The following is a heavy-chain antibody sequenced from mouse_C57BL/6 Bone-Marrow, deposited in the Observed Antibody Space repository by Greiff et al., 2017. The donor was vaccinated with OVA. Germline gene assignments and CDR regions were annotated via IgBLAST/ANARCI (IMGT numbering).Heavy chain of an antibody. CDR1: GFTFSDYG. V-gene: IGHV5-17*01. CDR3: ARGAVHYAMDY. CDR2: ISSGSSTI. J-gene: IGHJ4*01. Sequence: VQLKQSGGGLVKPGGSLKLSCAASGFTFSDYGMHWVRQAPEKGLEWVAYISSGSSTIYYADTVKGRFTISRDNAKNTLFRQMTSLRSEDTAMYYCARGAVHYAMDYWGQGTSVTVSS.